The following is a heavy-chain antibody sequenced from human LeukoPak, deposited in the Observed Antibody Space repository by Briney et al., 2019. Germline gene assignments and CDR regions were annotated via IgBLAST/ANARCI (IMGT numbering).Heavy chain of an antibody. D-gene: IGHD2-15*01. V-gene: IGHV3-21*01. CDR2: ISSSSSYI. Sequence: GGSLRLSCAASGFTFSSYSMNWVRQAPGKGLEWVSSISSSSSYIYCADSVKGRFTISRDNAKNSLYLQMNSLRAEDTAVYYCAREDVVVVAATQGMDVWGQGTTVTVSS. CDR1: GFTFSSYS. CDR3: AREDVVVVAATQGMDV. J-gene: IGHJ6*02.